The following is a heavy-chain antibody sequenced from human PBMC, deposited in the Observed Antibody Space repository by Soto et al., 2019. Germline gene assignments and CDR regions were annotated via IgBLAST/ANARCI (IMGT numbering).Heavy chain of an antibody. CDR3: ARVHSGWSSGHGLGV. D-gene: IGHD6-19*01. V-gene: IGHV4-59*02. Sequence: PSETLSLTCTVSGASVSSYFWSWVRQPPGKGLEWIGYIYNSGRTNYNPSLKSRVTISLDTSDNDFSLRLTSLTAADTAVYYCARVHSGWSSGHGLGVWGQGTTVTVS. CDR2: IYNSGRT. J-gene: IGHJ6*02. CDR1: GASVSSYF.